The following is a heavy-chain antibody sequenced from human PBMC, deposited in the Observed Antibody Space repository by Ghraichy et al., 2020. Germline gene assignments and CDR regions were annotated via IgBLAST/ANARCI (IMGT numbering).Heavy chain of an antibody. D-gene: IGHD3-10*01. CDR3: ARQRITMVRGVRSGGRQLDY. J-gene: IGHJ4*02. V-gene: IGHV4-59*01. CDR2: IYYSGST. Sequence: SETLSLTCTVSGGSISSYYWSWIRQPPGKGLEWIGYIYYSGSTTYNPSLKSRVTISVDTSKNQFSLKLSSVTAADTAVYYCARQRITMVRGVRSGGRQLDYWGQGTLVTVSS. CDR1: GGSISSYY.